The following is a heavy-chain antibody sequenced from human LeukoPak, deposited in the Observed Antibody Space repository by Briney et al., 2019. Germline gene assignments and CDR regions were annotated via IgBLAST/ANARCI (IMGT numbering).Heavy chain of an antibody. Sequence: ASVKVSCKASGYTFTSYGISWVRQAPGQGLEWMGIINPSGGSTSYAQKFQGRVTMTRDTSTSTVYMELSSLRSEDTAVYYCATPTSYDYYYYGMDVWGQGTTVTVSS. V-gene: IGHV1-46*01. J-gene: IGHJ6*02. D-gene: IGHD1-26*01. CDR2: INPSGGST. CDR3: ATPTSYDYYYYGMDV. CDR1: GYTFTSYG.